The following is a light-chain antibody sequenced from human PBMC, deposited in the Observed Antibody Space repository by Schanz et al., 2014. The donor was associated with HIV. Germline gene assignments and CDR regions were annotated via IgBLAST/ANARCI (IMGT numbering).Light chain of an antibody. V-gene: IGKV3-15*01. J-gene: IGKJ4*01. CDR2: GAS. CDR1: QSVSMN. CDR3: QQYGSFFS. Sequence: EIVMTQSPATLSVSPGERATLSCRASQSVSMNLAWYQQKHGQAPRLLIYGASTRATGVPARFSGGGSGTDFSLTISRLEPEDFAVYYCQQYGSFFSFGGGTKVEIK.